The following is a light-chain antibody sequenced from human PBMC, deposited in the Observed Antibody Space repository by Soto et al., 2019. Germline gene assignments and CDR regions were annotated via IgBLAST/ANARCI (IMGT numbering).Light chain of an antibody. Sequence: EIVLTQSPATLSLSPGERATLSCRASQSVSSYLAWYQQKPGQAPRLLIYDASNRATGIPARFSGSGSGTDCTLPISSLEAEYFAVYYGQQRSNWQMYTFDQGTKLEIK. CDR3: QQRSNWQMYT. CDR1: QSVSSY. CDR2: DAS. J-gene: IGKJ2*01. V-gene: IGKV3-11*01.